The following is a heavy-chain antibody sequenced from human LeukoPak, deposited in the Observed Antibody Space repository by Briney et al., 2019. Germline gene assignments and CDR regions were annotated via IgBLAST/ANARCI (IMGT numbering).Heavy chain of an antibody. CDR3: ARGAGYCSGGSCFIYYYYGMDV. CDR1: GGSFSGYY. V-gene: IGHV4-34*01. J-gene: IGHJ6*02. CDR2: INHSGST. D-gene: IGHD2-15*01. Sequence: SETLSVTCAVYGGSFSGYYWSWLRQPPGKGLEWIGEINHSGSTNYNPSLKSRVTISVDTSKNQFSLKLSSVTAADTAVYYCARGAGYCSGGSCFIYYYYGMDVWGQGTTVTVSS.